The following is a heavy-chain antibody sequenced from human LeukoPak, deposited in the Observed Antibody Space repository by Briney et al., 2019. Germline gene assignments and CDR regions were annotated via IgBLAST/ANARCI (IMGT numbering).Heavy chain of an antibody. CDR3: AGTPWFGELTLDY. V-gene: IGHV1-58*02. CDR1: GFTFTSST. CDR2: IVVGSGNT. Sequence: SVEVSCKASGFTFTSSTIEWVRQARGQRLEWIGWIVVGSGNTNYAQKFQERVIITRDMSTTTVYMELSSLRSEDTAVYYCAGTPWFGELTLDYWGQGTLVTVSS. D-gene: IGHD3-10*01. J-gene: IGHJ4*02.